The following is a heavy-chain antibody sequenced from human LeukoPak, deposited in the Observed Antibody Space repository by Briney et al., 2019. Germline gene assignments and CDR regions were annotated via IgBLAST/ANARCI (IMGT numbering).Heavy chain of an antibody. V-gene: IGHV4-34*01. Sequence: SETLSLTCAVYGGSFSGYYWSWIRQPPGKGLEWIGEINHSGSTNYNPSLKSRVTISVDTSKNQFSLKLSSVTAADTAVYYCARARHYYGSGDYFDYWGQGTLVTVSS. J-gene: IGHJ4*02. CDR3: ARARHYYGSGDYFDY. CDR2: INHSGST. CDR1: GGSFSGYY. D-gene: IGHD3-10*01.